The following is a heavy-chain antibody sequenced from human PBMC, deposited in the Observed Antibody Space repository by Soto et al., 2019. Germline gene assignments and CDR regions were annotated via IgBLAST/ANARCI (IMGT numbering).Heavy chain of an antibody. Sequence: SETLSLTCAVSGGSISSSNWWSWVRQSPGKGLEWIGDIYHSGRTNYNPSLKSRVTVSVDKSKNQFSLKLSSVTAADTAIYYCASPQTHCGGDCFDSFDIWGQGTMVTVSS. D-gene: IGHD2-21*02. CDR1: GGSISSSNW. CDR3: ASPQTHCGGDCFDSFDI. V-gene: IGHV4-4*02. CDR2: IYHSGRT. J-gene: IGHJ3*02.